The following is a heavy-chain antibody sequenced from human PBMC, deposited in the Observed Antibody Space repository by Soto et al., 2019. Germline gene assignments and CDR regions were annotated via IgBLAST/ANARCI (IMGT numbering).Heavy chain of an antibody. CDR3: ARHDLRYFDSTNTRVYWFDP. J-gene: IGHJ5*02. Sequence: SETLSLTCTVSGGSISSSSYYWGWIRQPPGKGLEWIGSIYYSGSTYYNPSLKSRVTISVDTSKNQFSLKLSSVTAADTAVYYCARHDLRYFDSTNTRVYWFDPWGQGTLVTVSS. CDR2: IYYSGST. D-gene: IGHD3-9*01. CDR1: GGSISSSSYY. V-gene: IGHV4-39*01.